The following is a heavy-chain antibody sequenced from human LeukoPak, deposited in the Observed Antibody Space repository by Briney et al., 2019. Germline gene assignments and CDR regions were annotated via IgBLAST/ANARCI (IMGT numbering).Heavy chain of an antibody. D-gene: IGHD3-3*01. CDR1: GGSISSSSYY. V-gene: IGHV4-39*01. J-gene: IGHJ2*01. CDR3: ARLTTTYYDFWSGYYTGWYFDL. Sequence: PSETLSLTCTVSGGSISSSSYYWGWIRQPPGKGLEWIGSIYYSGSTYYNPSLKSQVTISVDTSKNQFSLKLSSVTAADTAVYYCARLTTTYYDFWSGYYTGWYFDLWGRGTLVTVSS. CDR2: IYYSGST.